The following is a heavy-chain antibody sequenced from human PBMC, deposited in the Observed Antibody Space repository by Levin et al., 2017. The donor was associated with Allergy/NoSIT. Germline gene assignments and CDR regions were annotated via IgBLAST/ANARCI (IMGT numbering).Heavy chain of an antibody. CDR1: GGSISSEY. CDR2: INHSGST. V-gene: IGHV4-34*01. CDR3: ARGTIAAAGQYNWFDP. J-gene: IGHJ5*02. Sequence: PSETLSLTCTVSGGSISSEYWSWIRQSPGKGLEWIGEINHSGSTNYNPSLKSRVTISVDTSRNQFSLKLSSVTAADTAVYYCARGTIAAAGQYNWFDPWGQGTLVTVSS. D-gene: IGHD6-13*01.